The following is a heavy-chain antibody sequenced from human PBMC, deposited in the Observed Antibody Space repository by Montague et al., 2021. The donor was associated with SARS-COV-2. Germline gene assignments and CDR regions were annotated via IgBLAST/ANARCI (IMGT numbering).Heavy chain of an antibody. V-gene: IGHV3-30-3*01. CDR2: ISYDGSNK. J-gene: IGHJ3*02. CDR3: ARSAWGGYRDAFDI. D-gene: IGHD3-16*02. Sequence: SLRLSWAASGFTFSSYAMHWVRQAPGKGLEWVAVISYDGSNKYYADSVKGRFTISRDNSKNTLYLQMNSPRAEDTAVYYCARSAWGGYRDAFDIWGQGTMVTVSS. CDR1: GFTFSSYA.